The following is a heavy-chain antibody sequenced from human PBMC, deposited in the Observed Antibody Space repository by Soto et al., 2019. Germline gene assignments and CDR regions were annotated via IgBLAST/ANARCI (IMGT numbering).Heavy chain of an antibody. J-gene: IGHJ4*02. CDR1: GGSFSGYY. V-gene: IGHV4-34*01. CDR3: ATAPLLSDFWSGYYPPYFDY. D-gene: IGHD3-3*01. Sequence: PSETLSLTCAVYGGSFSGYYWSWIRQPPGKGLEWIGEINHSVSTNYNPSLKSRVTISVDTSKNQFSLKLSSVTAADTAVYYCATAPLLSDFWSGYYPPYFDYWGQGTLVTVSS. CDR2: INHSVST.